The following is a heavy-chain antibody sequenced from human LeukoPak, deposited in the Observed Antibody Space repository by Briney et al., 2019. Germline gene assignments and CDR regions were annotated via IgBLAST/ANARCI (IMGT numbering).Heavy chain of an antibody. CDR2: INHSGST. CDR3: ARYSSIHYYYYYYMDV. D-gene: IGHD6-19*01. V-gene: IGHV4-34*01. Sequence: SETLSLTCAVYGGSFSGYYWSWIRQPPGKGLEWIGEINHSGSTNYNPSLKSRVTISVDTSKNQFSLRLSSVTAADTAVYYCARYSSIHYYYYYYMDVWGKGTTVTVSS. J-gene: IGHJ6*03. CDR1: GGSFSGYY.